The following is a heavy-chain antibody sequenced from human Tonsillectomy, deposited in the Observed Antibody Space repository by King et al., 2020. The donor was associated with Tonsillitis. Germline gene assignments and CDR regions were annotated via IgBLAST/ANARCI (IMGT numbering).Heavy chain of an antibody. V-gene: IGHV1-18*04. J-gene: IGHJ6*02. CDR1: GYTFTSYG. Sequence: QLVQSGAEVKKPGASVKVSCKASGYTFTSYGISWVRQAPGQGLEWMGWISAYNGNTNYAQKLQGRVTMTTDTSTSTAYMELRSLRSDDTAVYYCVREGYCSSTSCYGGIFYYYYGMDVWGQGTTVTVSS. CDR3: VREGYCSSTSCYGGIFYYYYGMDV. CDR2: ISAYNGNT. D-gene: IGHD2-2*01.